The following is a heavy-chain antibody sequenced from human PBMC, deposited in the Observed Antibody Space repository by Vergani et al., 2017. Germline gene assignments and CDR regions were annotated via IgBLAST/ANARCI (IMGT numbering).Heavy chain of an antibody. CDR3: ASGKYYADSTSHFRGRYFDV. CDR1: GDSIISSSYY. D-gene: IGHD3-16*01. Sequence: QMQLQESGPGLVKASETLSLTCTVSGDSIISSSYYWGWIRQPPGKGLEWIGSIYNSGNGDSSSSLKSRVTISADTSKNQFSLRLTSATAADTAVYYCASGKYYADSTSHFRGRYFDVWGRGTLVTVPS. J-gene: IGHJ2*01. CDR2: IYNSGNG. V-gene: IGHV4-39*01.